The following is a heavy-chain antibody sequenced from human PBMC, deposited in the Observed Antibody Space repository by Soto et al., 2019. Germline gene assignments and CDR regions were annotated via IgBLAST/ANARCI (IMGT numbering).Heavy chain of an antibody. J-gene: IGHJ4*02. Sequence: QVELVQSGAEVKKPGSSVRVSCKASGGAFNNYGFTWVRQASGQGLQWMGQIIPLFSTTHYPQKFQARVSITADGSTSTVHMELSSLTSEDTAVYYCARDGNLSSSYGDFDYWGQGTLVIVSS. D-gene: IGHD6-6*01. V-gene: IGHV1-69*01. CDR2: IIPLFSTT. CDR3: ARDGNLSSSYGDFDY. CDR1: GGAFNNYG.